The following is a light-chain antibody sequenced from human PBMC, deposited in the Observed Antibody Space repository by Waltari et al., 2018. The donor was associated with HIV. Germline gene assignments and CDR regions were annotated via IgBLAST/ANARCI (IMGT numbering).Light chain of an antibody. J-gene: IGLJ3*02. CDR2: DVS. CDR3: SSYTSSSTRV. CDR1: NNDVGGYNY. Sequence: QSALTQPASVSGSPGQSITISCTGTNNDVGGYNYVSRYQQHPGKAPKLMIYDVSNRPSGVSNRVSGSKSGNTASLTISGLQSEDEADYYCSSYTSSSTRVFGGGTKLTVL. V-gene: IGLV2-14*03.